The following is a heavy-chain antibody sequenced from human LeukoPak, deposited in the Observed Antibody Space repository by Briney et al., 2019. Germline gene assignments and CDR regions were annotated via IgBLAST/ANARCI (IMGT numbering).Heavy chain of an antibody. CDR2: IYYSGST. V-gene: IGHV4-59*01. D-gene: IGHD6-19*01. J-gene: IGHJ4*02. CDR1: GGSISSYY. CDR3: ARVLEQWLGPLGY. Sequence: PSETLSLTCTVSGGSISSYYWSWIRQPPGKGLEWIGYIYYSGSTNYNPSLKSRVTISVDTSKNQFSLKLSSVTAADTAVYYCARVLEQWLGPLGYWGQGTLVTVSS.